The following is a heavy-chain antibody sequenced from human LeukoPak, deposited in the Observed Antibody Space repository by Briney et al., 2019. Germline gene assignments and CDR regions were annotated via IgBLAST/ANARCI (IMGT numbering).Heavy chain of an antibody. CDR2: ISYDGSNK. Sequence: PGGSLRLSCAASEFTFSSYAMHWVRQAPGKGLEWVALISYDGSNKYYADSVKGRFTISRDNSKSTLYLQMNSLRAEDTAVYYCASTITGYSSGWPFDYWGQGTLVTVSS. CDR3: ASTITGYSSGWPFDY. CDR1: EFTFSSYA. J-gene: IGHJ4*02. D-gene: IGHD6-19*01. V-gene: IGHV3-30-3*01.